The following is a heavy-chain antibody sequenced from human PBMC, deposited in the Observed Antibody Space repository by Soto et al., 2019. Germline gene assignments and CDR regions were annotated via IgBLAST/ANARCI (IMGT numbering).Heavy chain of an antibody. Sequence: PGESLRLSFGASGFTFSSYSMNWVRQAPGKGLEWISYISTTSSSIYYADSVKGRFTISRDNAKNSLFLQMNSLRDEDTAVYYCARKGVAFDYWGQGALVTVSS. CDR1: GFTFSSYS. J-gene: IGHJ4*02. CDR2: ISTTSSSI. CDR3: ARKGVAFDY. V-gene: IGHV3-48*02. D-gene: IGHD3-3*01.